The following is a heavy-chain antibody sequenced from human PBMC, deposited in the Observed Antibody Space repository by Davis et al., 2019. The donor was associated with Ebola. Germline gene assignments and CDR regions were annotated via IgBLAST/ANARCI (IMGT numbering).Heavy chain of an antibody. CDR1: GFTFSSYA. V-gene: IGHV3-30*03. CDR2: ISYDGSNK. Sequence: GESLKISCAASGFTFSSYAMSWVRQAPGKGLEWVAVISYDGSNKYYADSVKGRFTISRDNSKNTLYLQMNSLKTEDTAVYYCTRVRAIVVVRSDYWGQGTLVTVSS. J-gene: IGHJ4*02. D-gene: IGHD3-22*01. CDR3: TRVRAIVVVRSDY.